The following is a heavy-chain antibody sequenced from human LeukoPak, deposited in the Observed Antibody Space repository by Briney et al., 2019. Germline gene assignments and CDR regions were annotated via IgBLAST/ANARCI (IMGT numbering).Heavy chain of an antibody. D-gene: IGHD2/OR15-2a*01. CDR1: GFSFSTYW. V-gene: IGHV3-74*01. J-gene: IGHJ1*01. Sequence: GGSLRLSCAASGFSFSTYWMHWVRQAPGEGLVWVSRVNSDGSNTAYADSVKGRFTVSRDNAKNTLFLQMNSLRAEDTAVYYCASSTLGYLFQHWGQGTLVTVSS. CDR2: VNSDGSNT. CDR3: ASSTLGYLFQH.